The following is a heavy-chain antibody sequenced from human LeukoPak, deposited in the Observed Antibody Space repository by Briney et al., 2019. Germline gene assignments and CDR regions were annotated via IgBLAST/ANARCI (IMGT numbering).Heavy chain of an antibody. D-gene: IGHD7-27*01. CDR2: NNPNSGGA. V-gene: IGHV1-2*02. CDR1: GYSFIGYY. Sequence: ASVKVSCKASGYSFIGYYIHWVRQAPGQGLEWMGWNNPNSGGANYAQKFQGRVTMTRDTSISTVYMELTRLRSDDTAMYYCAKSTNWGSISDGFDIWGQGTMVTVAS. CDR3: AKSTNWGSISDGFDI. J-gene: IGHJ3*02.